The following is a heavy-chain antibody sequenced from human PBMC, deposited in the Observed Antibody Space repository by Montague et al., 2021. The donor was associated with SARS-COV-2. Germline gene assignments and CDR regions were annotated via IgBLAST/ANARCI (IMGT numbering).Heavy chain of an antibody. CDR2: IYYSGST. D-gene: IGHD3-3*01. J-gene: IGHJ5*02. CDR1: GGSISSSSYY. Sequence: SETLSLTCTVSGGSISSSSYYWGWNRQPPGKGLEWIGNIYYSGSTYYNPSLKSRVTISVDTSKNQFSLKLSSVTAADTAVYYCARQKMGSVTIFGVVIHDRWFDPWGQGTLVTVSS. V-gene: IGHV4-39*01. CDR3: ARQKMGSVTIFGVVIHDRWFDP.